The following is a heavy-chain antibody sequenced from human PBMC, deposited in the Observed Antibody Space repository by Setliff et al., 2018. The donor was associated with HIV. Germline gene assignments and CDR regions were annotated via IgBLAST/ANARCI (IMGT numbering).Heavy chain of an antibody. V-gene: IGHV4-61*09. CDR2: IHTTGST. D-gene: IGHD3-16*01. CDR1: GDSISSGSYY. J-gene: IGHJ5*02. Sequence: SETLSLTCSVSGDSISSGSYYWSWIRLPAGKGPEWIGQIHTTGSTNYNPSLKSRVTISMDTSKNQFSLNLNSVTATDTAVYYCAKRTFGSGRLDPWGQGTLVTVSS. CDR3: AKRTFGSGRLDP.